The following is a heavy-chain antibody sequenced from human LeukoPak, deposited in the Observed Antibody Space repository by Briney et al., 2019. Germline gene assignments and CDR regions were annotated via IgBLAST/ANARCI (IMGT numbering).Heavy chain of an antibody. J-gene: IGHJ5*02. Sequence: SETLSLTCTVSGYSISSGYYWGWIRQPPGKGLEWIGSIYHSGSTYYNPSLKSRVTISVETSKNQVSLKLSSVIAADTAVYYCARVVPQYGDYAWIVNWFAPWGQGTLVTVSS. CDR3: ARVVPQYGDYAWIVNWFAP. V-gene: IGHV4-38-2*02. D-gene: IGHD4-17*01. CDR1: GYSISSGYY. CDR2: IYHSGST.